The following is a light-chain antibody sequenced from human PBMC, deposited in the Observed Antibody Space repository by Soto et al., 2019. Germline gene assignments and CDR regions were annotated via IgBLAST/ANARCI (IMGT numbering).Light chain of an antibody. V-gene: IGKV3-15*01. CDR2: GAS. CDR1: QSISSN. Sequence: DIVMTQSPATLSVSPGDRATLSCRASQSISSNLAWYQQKPGQAPRLLMYGASTRATGIPARFSGSGSGTEFTLTISSLQSEDFAVYHCQKYNRAPVTFGQGTKVEIK. CDR3: QKYNRAPVT. J-gene: IGKJ1*01.